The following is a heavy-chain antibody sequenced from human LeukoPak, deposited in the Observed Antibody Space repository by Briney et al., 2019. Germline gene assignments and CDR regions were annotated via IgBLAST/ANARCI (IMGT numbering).Heavy chain of an antibody. D-gene: IGHD4-23*01. V-gene: IGHV1-18*01. CDR3: ATSYGVNSPRYFQH. CDR2: ISAYNGNT. J-gene: IGHJ1*01. CDR1: GYTFTSYG. Sequence: GASVKVSCKASGYTFTSYGISWVRQAPGQGLEWMGWISAYNGNTNYAQKLQGRVTMTTDTSTSTAYMELRSLRSDDTAVYYCATSYGVNSPRYFQHWGQGTLVTVSS.